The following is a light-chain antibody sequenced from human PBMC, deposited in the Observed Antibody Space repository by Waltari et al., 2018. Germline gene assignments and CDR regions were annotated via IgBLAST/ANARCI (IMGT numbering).Light chain of an antibody. Sequence: DIVMTQSPDSLAVSLGERATINCKSSQSVLYSSNNKNYLAWYQQKAGQPPKLLIYWASTRESGVPDRFSGSGSGTDFTLTISSLQAEDVAVYHCQQYYSISPTCGQGTKVEIK. CDR2: WAS. CDR3: QQYYSISPT. CDR1: QSVLYSSNNKNY. V-gene: IGKV4-1*01. J-gene: IGKJ1*01.